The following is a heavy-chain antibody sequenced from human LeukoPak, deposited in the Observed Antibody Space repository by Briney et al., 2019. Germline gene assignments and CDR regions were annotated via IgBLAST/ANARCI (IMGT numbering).Heavy chain of an antibody. CDR1: GGSISSDY. J-gene: IGHJ5*02. D-gene: IGHD4-23*01. Sequence: SETLSLTCTVSGGSISSDYWSWIRQPPGKGLEWIGYMYYSGSTNYNPSLKSRVTISVDTSKNQFSLKLTSVTAADTAVYYCARGTTVVTPWFDPWGQGTLVTVSS. V-gene: IGHV4-59*01. CDR3: ARGTTVVTPWFDP. CDR2: MYYSGST.